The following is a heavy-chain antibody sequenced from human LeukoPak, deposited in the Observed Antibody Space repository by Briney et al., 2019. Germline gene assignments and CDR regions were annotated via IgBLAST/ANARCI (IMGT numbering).Heavy chain of an antibody. CDR1: GYTFTSYG. V-gene: IGHV1-18*01. CDR2: ISAHNGKT. Sequence: GASVKVSCKASGYTFTSYGIIWVRQAPGQGLQWMGWISAHNGKTNYAQNLQGRVTMTTDTSTNTVYLGLRSLTSDDTAVYYCARAGTTLLLDYWGQGTLVTVFS. J-gene: IGHJ4*02. CDR3: ARAGTTLLLDY. D-gene: IGHD4-11*01.